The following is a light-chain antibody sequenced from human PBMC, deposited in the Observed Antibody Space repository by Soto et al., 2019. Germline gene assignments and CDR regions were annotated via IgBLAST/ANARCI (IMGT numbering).Light chain of an antibody. CDR3: QSYDSSLSVV. V-gene: IGLV1-40*01. Sequence: QSVLTQQPSVSGAPGQRGTISCTWSSSNIGAGYDVHWYQQLPGTAPKLLIYGNSNRPSGVPDRFSCSKSGTSASLAITGLQAEDEADYYCQSYDSSLSVVFGGGTKVTVL. CDR1: SSNIGAGYD. CDR2: GNS. J-gene: IGLJ2*01.